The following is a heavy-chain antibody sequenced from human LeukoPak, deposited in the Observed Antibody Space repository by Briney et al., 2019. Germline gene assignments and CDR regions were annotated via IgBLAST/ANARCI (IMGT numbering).Heavy chain of an antibody. CDR3: SRGGSEYSGYDSVY. CDR2: MSYDGTNK. D-gene: IGHD5-12*01. Sequence: GGPLRLSCAASGFTFSSYSMHWVRQAPGKGLEWVAAMSYDGTNKYYADSVKGRFTLSRDNSKSTLYLQMNSLRAEDTAVYYCSRGGSEYSGYDSVYWGQGTLLTVSS. CDR1: GFTFSSYS. V-gene: IGHV3-30*04. J-gene: IGHJ4*02.